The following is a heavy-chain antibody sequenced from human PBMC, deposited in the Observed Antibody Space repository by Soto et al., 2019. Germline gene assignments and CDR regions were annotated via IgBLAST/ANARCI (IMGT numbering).Heavy chain of an antibody. J-gene: IGHJ4*02. V-gene: IGHV3-33*08. CDR3: ARVGSNYYDSSGYPSPYFDY. CDR1: GFNFGFFG. D-gene: IGHD3-22*01. CDR2: IWYDGSNK. Sequence: HPGGSLRLSCAASGFNFGFFGMHWVRQAPGKGLEWVAVIWYDGSNKYYADSVKGRFTISRDNSKNTLYLQMNSLRAEDTAVYYCARVGSNYYDSSGYPSPYFDYWGQGTLVTVSS.